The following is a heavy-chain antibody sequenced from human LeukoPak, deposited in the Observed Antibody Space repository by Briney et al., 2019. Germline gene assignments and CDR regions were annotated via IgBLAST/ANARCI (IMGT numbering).Heavy chain of an antibody. CDR1: GGSMSSYY. D-gene: IGHD5-18*01. CDR3: ARGNTAMASPFDY. CDR2: IYSSEST. V-gene: IGHV4-59*08. Sequence: SETLSLTCTVSGGSMSSYYWSWVRQPPGKGLEWIGHIYSSESTNYNPSLKSRVTISVDTSNNQFSLRLSSVTAADTAVYYCARGNTAMASPFDYWGQGTLVTVSS. J-gene: IGHJ4*02.